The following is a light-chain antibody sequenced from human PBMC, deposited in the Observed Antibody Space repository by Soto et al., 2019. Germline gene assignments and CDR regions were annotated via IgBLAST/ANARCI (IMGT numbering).Light chain of an antibody. CDR3: CSYAGSHSVVV. CDR1: SYDVGAYNY. V-gene: IGLV2-11*01. CDR2: DVF. Sequence: QSALTQPRSVSGSPGQSVTISCTGTSYDVGAYNYVSWYQQHPGKAPKLMIYDVFKRPSGVPDRFSGSKSGDTASLTISGLHAEDEANYYCCSYAGSHSVVVFGGGTKLNVL. J-gene: IGLJ3*02.